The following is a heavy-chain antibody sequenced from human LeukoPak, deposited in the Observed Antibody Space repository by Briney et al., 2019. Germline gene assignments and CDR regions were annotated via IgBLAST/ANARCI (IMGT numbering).Heavy chain of an antibody. Sequence: SQTLSLTCTVSGGSISSGSYYWSWIRQPAGRGLEWIGRIYTSGSTNYNPSLKSRVTISVDTSKNQFSLKLSSVTAADTAVYYCARASAAAGVWYFDLWGRGTLVTVSS. CDR2: IYTSGST. J-gene: IGHJ2*01. CDR3: ARASAAAGVWYFDL. V-gene: IGHV4-61*02. D-gene: IGHD6-13*01. CDR1: GGSISSGSYY.